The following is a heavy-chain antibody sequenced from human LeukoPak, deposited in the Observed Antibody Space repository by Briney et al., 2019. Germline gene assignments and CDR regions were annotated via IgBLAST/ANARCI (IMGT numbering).Heavy chain of an antibody. J-gene: IGHJ6*02. Sequence: GGSLRLSCAASGFTFTIFGLNWVRQAPGKGPEWVSYIDARSGITYYADSVQGRFTISRDNAKESVFLQMNSLRADDTAVYYCAKDIGSSGHHGMDVWGQGTTVTVSS. CDR1: GFTFTIFG. CDR2: IDARSGIT. CDR3: AKDIGSSGHHGMDV. D-gene: IGHD6-19*01. V-gene: IGHV3-48*01.